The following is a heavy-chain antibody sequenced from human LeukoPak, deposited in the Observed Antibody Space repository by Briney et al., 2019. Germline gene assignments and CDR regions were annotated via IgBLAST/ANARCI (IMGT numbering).Heavy chain of an antibody. V-gene: IGHV3-74*01. CDR3: VSFYETY. D-gene: IGHD2/OR15-2a*01. CDR2: INSDGSWT. CDR1: GNYW. Sequence: GGSLRLSCAASGNYWMHWVRQAPGKGLVWVSHINSDGSWTSYADSVKGRFTISKDNAKNTVYLQMNSLRAEATAVYYCVSFYETYWGRGTLVT. J-gene: IGHJ4*02.